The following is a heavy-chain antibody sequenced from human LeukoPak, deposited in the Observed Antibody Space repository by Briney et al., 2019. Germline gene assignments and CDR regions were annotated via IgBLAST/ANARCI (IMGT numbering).Heavy chain of an antibody. CDR3: KARLTYYYDSSAYPYDAFDI. CDR1: GGSISGYY. Sequence: SETLSLTCTVSGGSISGYYWIWVRQPPGKGLEWIGYIFYSGSTNYNPSLKSRVTMSVDTSKNQFSLRLSSVTAADTAVYYCKARLTYYYDSSAYPYDAFDIWGQGTMVTVSS. D-gene: IGHD3-22*01. J-gene: IGHJ3*02. CDR2: IFYSGST. V-gene: IGHV4-59*03.